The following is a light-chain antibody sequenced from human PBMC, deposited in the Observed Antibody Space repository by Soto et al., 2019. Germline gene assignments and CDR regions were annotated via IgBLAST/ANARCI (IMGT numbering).Light chain of an antibody. CDR2: AAS. CDR1: QGIGVY. J-gene: IGKJ4*01. V-gene: IGKV1-27*01. CDR3: QKYNSAPLS. Sequence: DIQMTQSPSSLSASLGDRVTITCRASQGIGVYLAWFQQKPGKVPKLLIYAASTLQSGVPSRFSGSGSGTDFTLTITSLQPEEVATYYCQKYNSAPLSFGGGTNVEIK.